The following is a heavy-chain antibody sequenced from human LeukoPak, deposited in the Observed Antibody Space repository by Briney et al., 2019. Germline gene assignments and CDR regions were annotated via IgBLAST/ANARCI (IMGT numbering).Heavy chain of an antibody. Sequence: GSLRLSCSASGFTFNIFNMNWVRQAPGKGLEWVSSITSGGDYIYYADSVKGRFTTSRDNAKNSLSLQLNSLRVEDTAVYYCARGHYDVLAASYKWTPDYWGQGALVTVSS. D-gene: IGHD3-9*01. CDR3: ARGHYDVLAASYKWTPDY. CDR1: GFTFNIFN. J-gene: IGHJ4*02. CDR2: ITSGGDYI. V-gene: IGHV3-21*01.